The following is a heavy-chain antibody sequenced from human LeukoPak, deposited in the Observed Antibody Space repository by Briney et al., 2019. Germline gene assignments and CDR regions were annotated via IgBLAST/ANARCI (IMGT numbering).Heavy chain of an antibody. D-gene: IGHD5-12*01. CDR1: GGSFSGYY. V-gene: IGHV4-34*01. J-gene: IGHJ4*02. CDR2: INHSGST. Sequence: SETLSLTCAVYGGSFSGYYWSWIRQPPGKGLEWIGEINHSGSTNYNPSLKSRVTISVDTSKNQFSLKLSSVTAADTAVYYCAGSGYSGYDLSYWRQGTLVTVSS. CDR3: AGSGYSGYDLSY.